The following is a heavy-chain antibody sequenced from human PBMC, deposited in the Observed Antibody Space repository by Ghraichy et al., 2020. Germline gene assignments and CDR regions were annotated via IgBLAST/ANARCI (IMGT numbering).Heavy chain of an antibody. V-gene: IGHV4-59*01. J-gene: IGHJ5*02. CDR3: ARDRQIYCSSTSCYRLDP. CDR1: GGSISSYY. D-gene: IGHD2-2*02. Sequence: SETLSLTCTVSGGSISSYYWSWIRQPPGKGLEWIGYIYYSGSTNYNPSLKSRVTISVDTSKNQFSLKLSSVTAADTAVYYCARDRQIYCSSTSCYRLDPWGQGTLVTVSS. CDR2: IYYSGST.